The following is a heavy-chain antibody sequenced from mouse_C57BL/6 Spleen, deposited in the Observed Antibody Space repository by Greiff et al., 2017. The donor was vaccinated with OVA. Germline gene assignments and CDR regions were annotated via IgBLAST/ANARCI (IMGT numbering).Heavy chain of an antibody. V-gene: IGHV1-82*01. Sequence: QVQLKQSGPELVKPGASVKISCKASGYAFSSSWMNWVKQRPGKGLEWIGRIYPGDGDTNYNGKFKGKATLTADKSSSTAYMQLSSLTSEDSAVYFCARYDYDERDYWGQGTTLTVSS. CDR1: GYAFSSSW. CDR3: ARYDYDERDY. J-gene: IGHJ2*01. CDR2: IYPGDGDT. D-gene: IGHD2-4*01.